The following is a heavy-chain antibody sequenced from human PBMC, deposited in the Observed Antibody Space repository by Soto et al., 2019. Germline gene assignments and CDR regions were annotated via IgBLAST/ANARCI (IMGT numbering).Heavy chain of an antibody. D-gene: IGHD3-3*01. J-gene: IGHJ5*02. CDR2: INHSGST. V-gene: IGHV4-34*01. Sequence: AETLSLTCAVYGGSFNGYYWSWIRHPPGEGLEWIGEINHSGSTNYNPSLKSRVTISVDTSRNQFSLKLSSVTVADTAVYFWARRESDYWSGYYNWFNPWGRGTLVTVSS. CDR3: ARRESDYWSGYYNWFNP. CDR1: GGSFNGYY.